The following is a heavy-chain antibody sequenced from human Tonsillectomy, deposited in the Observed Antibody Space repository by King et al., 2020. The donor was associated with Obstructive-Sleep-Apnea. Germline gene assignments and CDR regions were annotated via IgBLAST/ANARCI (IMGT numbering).Heavy chain of an antibody. CDR3: AKEWQQLALYYFDS. CDR2: ISGSGAST. CDR1: GFTFSRYA. J-gene: IGHJ4*02. Sequence: VQLVESGGHLVQPGGSLRLSCAASGFTFSRYAMSWVRQAPGKGLEWVSAISGSGASTYYAGSVEGRFTISRDNSKNTLYLQMNSLGAEDTAVYYCAKEWQQLALYYFDSWGQGTLVTVSS. V-gene: IGHV3-23*04. D-gene: IGHD6-13*01.